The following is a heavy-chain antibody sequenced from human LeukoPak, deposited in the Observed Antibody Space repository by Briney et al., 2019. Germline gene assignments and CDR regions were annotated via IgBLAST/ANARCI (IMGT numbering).Heavy chain of an antibody. Sequence: SETLSVNCAVYGGSFSGYYWRWLRQPPGKGLEWSGEINHSGSKNYNPSLNSPVTISVHTSKNQFSLKLSSVSAAATAVYYCARGHEITRGFDYWGQGTLVTVSS. CDR3: ARGHEITRGFDY. CDR2: INHSGSK. CDR1: GGSFSGYY. J-gene: IGHJ4*02. D-gene: IGHD1-14*01. V-gene: IGHV4-34*01.